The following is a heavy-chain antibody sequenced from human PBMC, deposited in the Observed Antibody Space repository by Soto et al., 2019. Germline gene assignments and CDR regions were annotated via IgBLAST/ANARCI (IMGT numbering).Heavy chain of an antibody. J-gene: IGHJ5*02. D-gene: IGHD4-4*01. Sequence: SETLSLTCTVSGGSISSGDYYWSWIRQPPGKGLEWIGYIYYSGSTYYNTSLKSRVTISVDTSKNKFSLKLSSVTAADTAVYYCARVYSNYPRDWFDPWGQGTLVTVSS. CDR2: IYYSGST. V-gene: IGHV4-30-4*01. CDR1: GGSISSGDYY. CDR3: ARVYSNYPRDWFDP.